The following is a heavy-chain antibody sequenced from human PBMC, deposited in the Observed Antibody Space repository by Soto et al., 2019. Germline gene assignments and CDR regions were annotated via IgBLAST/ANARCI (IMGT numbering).Heavy chain of an antibody. CDR3: AGGDYYHSSGYYFYYYTMDV. CDR2: VYYGGST. J-gene: IGHJ6*02. CDR1: GGSISSSSYY. V-gene: IGHV4-39*01. D-gene: IGHD3-22*01. Sequence: SETLSLTCTVSGGSISSSSYYWGWIRQPPGKGLEWIGNVYYGGSTYYNPSLKSRVTISVDTSKSQFSLKLSSVTAADTAVYYCAGGDYYHSSGYYFYYYTMDVWGQGTXVTVSS.